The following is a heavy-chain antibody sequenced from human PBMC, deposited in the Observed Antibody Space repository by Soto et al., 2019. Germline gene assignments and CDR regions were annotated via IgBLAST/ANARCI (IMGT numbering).Heavy chain of an antibody. D-gene: IGHD5-18*01. Sequence: SETLSLTCTVSGGSISSGGYCWSWIRQHPGKGLEWIGYIYYSGSTYYNPSLKSRVTISVDTSKNQFSLKLSSVTAADTAVYYCARAQLGHSYGYGRWFDPWGQGTLVTVSS. CDR3: ARAQLGHSYGYGRWFDP. V-gene: IGHV4-31*03. CDR2: IYYSGST. CDR1: GGSISSGGYC. J-gene: IGHJ5*02.